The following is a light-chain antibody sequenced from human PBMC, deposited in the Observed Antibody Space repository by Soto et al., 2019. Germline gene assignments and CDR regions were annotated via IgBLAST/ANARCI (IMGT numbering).Light chain of an antibody. Sequence: QSVLTQPPAVSXAPGQKVTISCSGSSSNIGNNYVSWYQQLPGTAPKLLIYENNKRPSGIPDRFSGSKSGTSATLGITGLQTGDEADYYCGTWDSSLSAGVFGTGTKVTVL. CDR1: SSNIGNNY. CDR2: ENN. V-gene: IGLV1-51*02. CDR3: GTWDSSLSAGV. J-gene: IGLJ1*01.